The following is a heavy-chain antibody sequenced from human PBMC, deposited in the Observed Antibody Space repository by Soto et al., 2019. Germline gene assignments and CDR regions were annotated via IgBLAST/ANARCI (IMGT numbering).Heavy chain of an antibody. J-gene: IGHJ4*02. D-gene: IGHD1-20*01. V-gene: IGHV4-34*01. CDR3: ARGLRYNWNYFGY. CDR2: INHSGST. Sequence: SETLSLTCAVYGGSFSGYYWSWIRQPPGKGLEWIGEINHSGSTNYNPSLKSRVTISVDTSKNQFSLKLSSVTAADTAVYYCARGLRYNWNYFGYWGQGTLVTVSS. CDR1: GGSFSGYY.